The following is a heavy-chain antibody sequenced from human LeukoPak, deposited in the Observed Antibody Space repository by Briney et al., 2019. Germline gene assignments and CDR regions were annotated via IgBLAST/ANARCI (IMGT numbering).Heavy chain of an antibody. V-gene: IGHV1-69*10. CDR2: IIPILGTA. D-gene: IGHD5-18*01. CDR1: GGTFSSYG. CDR3: ATVIRGHSYGYPYYYYMDV. Sequence: GASVKVSCKASGGTFSSYGISWVREAPGQGLEWVGGIIPILGTANYAQKFQGRVTITADKSTTIAYMELNSLRSEDTAIYFCATVIRGHSYGYPYYYYMDVWGKGTTVTVSS. J-gene: IGHJ6*03.